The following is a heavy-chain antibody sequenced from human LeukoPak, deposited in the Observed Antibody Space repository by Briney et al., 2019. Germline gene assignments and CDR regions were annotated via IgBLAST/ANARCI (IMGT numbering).Heavy chain of an antibody. Sequence: ASVKVSCKASGGTFSSYAISWVRQAPGQGLEWMGGIIPIFGTANYAQKFQGRVTITADESTSTAYMELSSLRSEDTAVYYCVRKFTILGYMDVWGKGTTVTVSS. J-gene: IGHJ6*03. D-gene: IGHD3-3*01. CDR2: IIPIFGTA. CDR3: VRKFTILGYMDV. V-gene: IGHV1-69*13. CDR1: GGTFSSYA.